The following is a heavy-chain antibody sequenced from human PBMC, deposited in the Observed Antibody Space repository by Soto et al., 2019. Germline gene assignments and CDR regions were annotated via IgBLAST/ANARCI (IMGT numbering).Heavy chain of an antibody. CDR1: GGSIISSSYY. J-gene: IGHJ4*02. CDR3: ARTYSNYKYFDY. Sequence: SETLSLTCTVSGGSIISSSYYWGWIRQPPGKGLEWIGSIYYSGSTYYNPSLKSRVTISVDTSKNQFSLKLSSVTAADTAVYYCARTYSNYKYFDYWGQGTLVTVSS. D-gene: IGHD4-4*01. CDR2: IYYSGST. V-gene: IGHV4-39*01.